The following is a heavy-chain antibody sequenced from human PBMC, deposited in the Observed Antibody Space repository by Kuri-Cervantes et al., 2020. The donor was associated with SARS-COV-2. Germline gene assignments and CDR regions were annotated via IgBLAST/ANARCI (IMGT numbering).Heavy chain of an antibody. CDR3: ARDRSYGDQQGFDP. Sequence: SETLSLTCAVSGGSISSGGYSWSWIRQPPGKGLEWIGYIYHSGSTYYNPSLKSRVTISIDTSKKQFSLKLSSVTAADTAVYYCARDRSYGDQQGFDPWGQGTLVTVSS. CDR2: IYHSGST. D-gene: IGHD5-18*01. V-gene: IGHV4-30-2*01. J-gene: IGHJ5*02. CDR1: GGSISSGGYS.